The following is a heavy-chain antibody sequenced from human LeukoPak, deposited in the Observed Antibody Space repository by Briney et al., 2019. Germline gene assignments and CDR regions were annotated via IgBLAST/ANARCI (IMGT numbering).Heavy chain of an antibody. D-gene: IGHD5-24*01. CDR2: IHYSWST. CDR1: GGSVSSSTYY. V-gene: IGHV4-39*01. J-gene: IGHJ4*02. Sequence: PSETLSLTCAVSGGSVSSSTYYWGWIRQPPGNELEWTRSIHYSWSTYYNPSLKSRVTISVDTSKNQFSLKLNSVTAADTAVYYCARIGVATISLFDYWGQGTLVTVSS. CDR3: ARIGVATISLFDY.